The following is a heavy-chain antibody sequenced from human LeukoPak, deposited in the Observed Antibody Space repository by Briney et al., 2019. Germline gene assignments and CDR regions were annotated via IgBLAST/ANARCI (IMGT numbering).Heavy chain of an antibody. J-gene: IGHJ4*02. Sequence: SETLSLTCTVSGGSISSSSYYWGWIRQPPGKGLEWIGYIYYSGSTYYNPSLKSRVTISVDTSKNQFSLKLSSVTAADTAVYYCARIIVVVPAAIEGFDYWGQGTLVTVPS. V-gene: IGHV4-30-4*08. CDR2: IYYSGST. CDR1: GGSISSSSYY. D-gene: IGHD2-2*02. CDR3: ARIIVVVPAAIEGFDY.